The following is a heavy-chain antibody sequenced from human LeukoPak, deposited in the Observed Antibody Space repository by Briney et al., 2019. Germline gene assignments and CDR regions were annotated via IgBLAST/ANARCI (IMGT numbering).Heavy chain of an antibody. Sequence: ASVKVSCKASGYTFTSYGISWVRQAPGQGLEWMGWISAYNGNTNYAQKLQGRVTMTTDTSTSTAYMELRSLRSGDTAVYYCARVNFGSSGYYWGSETYYFMDVWGKGTTVTISS. D-gene: IGHD3-22*01. V-gene: IGHV1-18*01. CDR2: ISAYNGNT. CDR3: ARVNFGSSGYYWGSETYYFMDV. J-gene: IGHJ6*03. CDR1: GYTFTSYG.